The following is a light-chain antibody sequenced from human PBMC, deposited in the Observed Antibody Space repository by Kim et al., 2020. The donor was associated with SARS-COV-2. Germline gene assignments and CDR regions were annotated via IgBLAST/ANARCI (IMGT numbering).Light chain of an antibody. CDR1: KLGDKY. Sequence: VSPGQQASITCAGDKLGDKYACWYQQKPGQSPVLVIYQDSKRPSGIPERFSGSNSGNTATLTISGTQAMDEADYYCQAWDSSTFYVFGTGTKVTVL. CDR3: QAWDSSTFYV. V-gene: IGLV3-1*01. J-gene: IGLJ1*01. CDR2: QDS.